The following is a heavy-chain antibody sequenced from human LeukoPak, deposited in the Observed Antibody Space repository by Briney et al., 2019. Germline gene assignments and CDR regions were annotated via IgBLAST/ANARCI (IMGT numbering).Heavy chain of an antibody. CDR1: GFTFSSYS. CDR3: ARVRARGYGDYALDY. J-gene: IGHJ4*02. Sequence: GGSLRLSCAASGFTFSSYSMNWVRQAPGKGLEWVSSISSSSSYIYYADSVKGRFTISRDNAKNSLYLQTNSLRAEDTAVYYCARVRARGYGDYALDYWGQGTLVTVSS. CDR2: ISSSSSYI. V-gene: IGHV3-21*01. D-gene: IGHD4-17*01.